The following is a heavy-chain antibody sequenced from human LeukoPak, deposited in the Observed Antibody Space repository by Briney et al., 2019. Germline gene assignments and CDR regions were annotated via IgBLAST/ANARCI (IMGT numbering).Heavy chain of an antibody. J-gene: IGHJ5*02. CDR2: ISSSGSTI. Sequence: GGSLRLSCAASGFTFSSYAMSWVRQAPGKGLEWVSYISSSGSTIYYADSVKGRFTISRDNAKNSLYLQMNSLRAEDTAVYYCARGVDYDFWSGYSGFDPWGQGTLVTVSS. CDR1: GFTFSSYA. CDR3: ARGVDYDFWSGYSGFDP. D-gene: IGHD3-3*01. V-gene: IGHV3-48*04.